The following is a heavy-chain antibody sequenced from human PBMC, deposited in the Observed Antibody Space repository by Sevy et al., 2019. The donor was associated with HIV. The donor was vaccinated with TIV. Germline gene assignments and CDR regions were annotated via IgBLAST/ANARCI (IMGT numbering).Heavy chain of an antibody. CDR1: GFTFSSYS. D-gene: IGHD2-2*01. CDR2: ISSSSSTI. V-gene: IGHV3-48*02. J-gene: IGHJ6*02. Sequence: LSLTCAASGFTFSSYSMNWVRQAPGKGLEWVSYISSSSSTIYYADSVKGRFTISRDNAKNSLYLQMNSLRDEDTAVYYCARDPGYCSSTSCYLYGMDVWGQGTTVTVSS. CDR3: ARDPGYCSSTSCYLYGMDV.